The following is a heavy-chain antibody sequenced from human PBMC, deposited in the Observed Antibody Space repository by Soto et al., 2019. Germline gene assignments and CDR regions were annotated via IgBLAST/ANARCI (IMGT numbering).Heavy chain of an antibody. CDR3: AKGYSYGTYFLDY. D-gene: IGHD5-18*01. CDR2: ISGSGGST. CDR1: GFTFSSYA. Sequence: EVQLLESGGGLVQPGGSLRLSCAASGFTFSSYAMSWVRQALGKGLEWVSAISGSGGSTYYADSVKGRFTISRDNSKNTLYLQMNSLRAEDTAVYYCAKGYSYGTYFLDYRGQGTLVTVSS. V-gene: IGHV3-23*01. J-gene: IGHJ4*02.